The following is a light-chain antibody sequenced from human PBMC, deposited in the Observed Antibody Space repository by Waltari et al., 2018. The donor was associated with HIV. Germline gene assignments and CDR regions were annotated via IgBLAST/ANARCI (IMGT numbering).Light chain of an antibody. CDR2: TND. CDR1: SSNVGTKT. J-gene: IGLJ2*01. V-gene: IGLV1-44*01. Sequence: QSVLTQSPSTSGTPGQRVTISCSGSSSNVGTKTVNWYQQVPGTAPKRLSHTNDQRPSGVPDRFSASKSGASASLAISGLRSEDEADYYCAAWDASLNAPVFGGGTKLTVL. CDR3: AAWDASLNAPV.